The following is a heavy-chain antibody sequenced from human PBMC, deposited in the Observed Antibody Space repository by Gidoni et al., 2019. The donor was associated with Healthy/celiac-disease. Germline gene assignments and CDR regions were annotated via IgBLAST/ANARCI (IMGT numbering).Heavy chain of an antibody. J-gene: IGHJ6*02. Sequence: QLLLLESGPGLVKPSYTLSLTCTFSIGSISTTSSYWGLIRQPPGKGLAWIGSIYYSGSTYYNPSLKSRVTISVDTSKNQFSLKLSSVTAADTAVYYCARGVAAVVYYYYGMDVWGQGTTVTVSS. D-gene: IGHD6-13*01. CDR2: IYYSGST. CDR1: IGSISTTSSY. CDR3: ARGVAAVVYYYYGMDV. V-gene: IGHV4-39*07.